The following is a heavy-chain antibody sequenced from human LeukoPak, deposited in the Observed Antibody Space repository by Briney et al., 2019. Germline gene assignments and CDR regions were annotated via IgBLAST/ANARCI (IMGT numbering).Heavy chain of an antibody. J-gene: IGHJ4*02. Sequence: GGSLRLSCAASGFTFSSSAISWVRQAPGKGLEWVSAISGGGSTTFYADSVKGRFTISRDNSKNTLFLQMNSLRAEDAALYYCAKGYVTTGYFDYWGQGTLVTVSS. CDR2: ISGGGSTT. V-gene: IGHV3-23*01. D-gene: IGHD3-16*01. CDR1: GFTFSSSA. CDR3: AKGYVTTGYFDY.